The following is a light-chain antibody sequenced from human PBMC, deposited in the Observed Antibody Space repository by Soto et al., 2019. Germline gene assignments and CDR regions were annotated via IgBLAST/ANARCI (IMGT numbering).Light chain of an antibody. CDR3: SSYAGNNNFVG. CDR1: TSNIGAGYD. CDR2: ANS. Sequence: QSVLTQPPSVSGAPGQRVTISCTGSTSNIGAGYDVHWYQQLPGTAPKLLIYANSNRPSGVPDRFSGSKSGTSASLAITGLQAEDEADYYCSSYAGNNNFVGFGGGTKLTVL. J-gene: IGLJ2*01. V-gene: IGLV1-40*01.